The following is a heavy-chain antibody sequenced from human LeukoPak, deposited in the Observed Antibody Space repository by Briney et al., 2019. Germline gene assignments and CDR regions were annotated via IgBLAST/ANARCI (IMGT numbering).Heavy chain of an antibody. Sequence: PSETLSLTCAVYGGSFSGYSWGWIRPPPGKGREWIGEINNSVTTNYNPSLKSRVTISVDTSKNQFSLKLSSVTAADTAEYYCARGRGRGYSYGYQDYWGQGTLVTVSS. J-gene: IGHJ4*02. D-gene: IGHD5-18*01. CDR3: ARGRGRGYSYGYQDY. CDR2: INNSVTT. V-gene: IGHV4-34*01. CDR1: GGSFSGYS.